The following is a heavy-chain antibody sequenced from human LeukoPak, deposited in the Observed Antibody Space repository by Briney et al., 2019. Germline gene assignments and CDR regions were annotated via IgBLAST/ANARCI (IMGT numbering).Heavy chain of an antibody. D-gene: IGHD4-11*01. CDR2: FDPEDGET. CDR1: GYTLTELS. V-gene: IGHV1-24*01. J-gene: IGHJ4*02. CDR3: ATIPYYSNYYYFDY. Sequence: ASVKVSCKVSGYTLTELSIHWVRQAPGKGLEWMGGFDPEDGETIYAQKFQGRVTMTEDTSTDTAYMELSSLRSEDTAVYYCATIPYYSNYYYFDYWGQGTLVTVSS.